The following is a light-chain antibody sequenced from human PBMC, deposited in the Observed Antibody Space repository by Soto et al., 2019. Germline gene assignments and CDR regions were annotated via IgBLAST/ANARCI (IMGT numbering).Light chain of an antibody. V-gene: IGKV3-15*01. Sequence: EIVLTQSPATLSVSPGERATLSCRASQSVRSNLAWYRQKPGQAPRLLIFGASTRATNIPARFSGSGSGTEFTLTISSLQSEDFAVYYCQQYINWPPLTFGGGTKVEIK. CDR1: QSVRSN. CDR3: QQYINWPPLT. CDR2: GAS. J-gene: IGKJ4*01.